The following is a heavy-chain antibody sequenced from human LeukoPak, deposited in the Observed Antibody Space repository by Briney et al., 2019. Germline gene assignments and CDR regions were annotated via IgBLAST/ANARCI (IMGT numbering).Heavy chain of an antibody. J-gene: IGHJ5*02. V-gene: IGHV3-21*01. CDR2: ISTSSSYI. CDR3: ARGADGVSTNSRGWFDP. CDR1: GFTFSSYS. D-gene: IGHD2-2*01. Sequence: GGSLRLSCTASGFTFSSYSMNCVRQAPGRGLEGVSSISTSSSYIYYADSVKGRVTISRDNARNSLYLHMNTLSVEDTAVYSCARGADGVSTNSRGWFDPWGQGTLVTVSS.